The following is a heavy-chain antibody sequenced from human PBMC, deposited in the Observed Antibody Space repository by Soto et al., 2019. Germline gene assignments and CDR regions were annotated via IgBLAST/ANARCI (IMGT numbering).Heavy chain of an antibody. Sequence: SETLSLTCMVSGGSISRSSYYWGWIRQPPGKGLEWIGSMSNSGSTYYNPSLKSRVTISGDMSRNQFSLNLSSVTAADTAVYFCASRIRESYYYNYGMDFWGQGTTVTVSS. CDR1: GGSISRSSYY. CDR2: MSNSGST. CDR3: ASRIRESYYYNYGMDF. J-gene: IGHJ6*02. V-gene: IGHV4-39*01. D-gene: IGHD3-10*01.